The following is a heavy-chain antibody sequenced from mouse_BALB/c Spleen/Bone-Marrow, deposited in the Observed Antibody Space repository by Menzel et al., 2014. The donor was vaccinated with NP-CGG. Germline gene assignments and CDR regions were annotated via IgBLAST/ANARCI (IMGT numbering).Heavy chain of an antibody. CDR2: IDLYNGGT. D-gene: IGHD2-3*01. CDR3: ARLGDGYYDALDY. J-gene: IGHJ4*01. Sequence: LQQSGPELVKPGASVKVSCKASGYAFTNYNMYWVKQSHGKSLEWIGYIDLYNGGTSYNQKFKGKATLTVDKSSSTAYMHLNSLTSEDSAVYYCARLGDGYYDALDYWGQGTSVTVSS. V-gene: IGHV1S135*01. CDR1: GYAFTNYN.